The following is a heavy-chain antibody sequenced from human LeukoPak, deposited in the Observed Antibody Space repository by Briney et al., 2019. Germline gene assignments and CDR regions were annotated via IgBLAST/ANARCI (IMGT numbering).Heavy chain of an antibody. CDR2: IYTTGST. CDR3: ARLRRLRDGYNAFDI. V-gene: IGHV4-4*08. J-gene: IGHJ3*02. D-gene: IGHD5-24*01. CDR1: GGSFSTYY. Sequence: SETLSLTCTVSGGSFSTYYWSWIRQPPGKRLEWIGYIYTTGSTNYNPSLESRVTISVDTSKKQFSLKLRSVTAADTAVYYCARLRRLRDGYNAFDIWGQGGMVTVSS.